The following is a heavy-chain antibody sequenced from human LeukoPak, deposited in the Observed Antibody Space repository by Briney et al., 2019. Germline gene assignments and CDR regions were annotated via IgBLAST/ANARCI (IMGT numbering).Heavy chain of an antibody. J-gene: IGHJ4*02. CDR2: INHSGST. CDR3: ARGWGVVTAIRSGADDFDY. V-gene: IGHV4-34*01. Sequence: SETLSLTCAVYGGSFSGYYWSWIRQPPGKGLEWIGEINHSGSTNYNPSLKSRVTISVDTSKNQFSLKLSSVTAADTAVYYCARGWGVVTAIRSGADDFDYWGQGTLVTVSS. CDR1: GGSFSGYY. D-gene: IGHD2-21*02.